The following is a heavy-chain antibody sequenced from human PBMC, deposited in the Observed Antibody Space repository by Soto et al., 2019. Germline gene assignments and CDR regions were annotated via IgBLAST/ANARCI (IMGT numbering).Heavy chain of an antibody. CDR3: AREEEMHNYYYGLYV. CDR2: ISGYNGHT. CDR1: GYTFTTYG. J-gene: IGHJ6*02. V-gene: IGHV1-18*01. Sequence: QVQLVQSGAEVRKPGASVKVSCKASGYTFTTYGISWVRQAPGQGLEWMGWISGYNGHTKYAQKFQGRVTMTTDTSTRTVDMDLRSQRSDETAVYYCAREEEMHNYYYGLYVWGQGTTDTDSS.